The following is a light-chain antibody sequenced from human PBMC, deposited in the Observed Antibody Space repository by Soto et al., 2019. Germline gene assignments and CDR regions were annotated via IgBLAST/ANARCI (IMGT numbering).Light chain of an antibody. J-gene: IGLJ2*01. CDR1: RSDIGAYDY. CDR2: EVR. CDR3: GSYASATLI. V-gene: IGLV2-14*03. Sequence: QSALTQSASVSGSPGQSITISCTGTRSDIGAYDYVSWFQQYSGKAPTLIIYEVRFLPSGVSSRFSGSKSGNTASLTISGLQTEDEADYYCGSYASATLIFGGGTKLTVL.